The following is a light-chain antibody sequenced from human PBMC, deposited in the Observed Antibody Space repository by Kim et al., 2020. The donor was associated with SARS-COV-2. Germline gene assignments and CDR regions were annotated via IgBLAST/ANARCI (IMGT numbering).Light chain of an antibody. Sequence: GQAITISCTGTSRDVGGYHYVSWYQQHPGKAPKLMIYDVSNRPSGVSNRFSGSKSGNTASLTISGLQAEDEADYYCSSYTSSSTYVFGTGTKVTVL. CDR3: SSYTSSSTYV. CDR2: DVS. V-gene: IGLV2-14*03. CDR1: SRDVGGYHY. J-gene: IGLJ1*01.